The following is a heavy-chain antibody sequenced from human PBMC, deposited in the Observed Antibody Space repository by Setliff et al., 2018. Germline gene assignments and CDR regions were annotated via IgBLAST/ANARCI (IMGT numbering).Heavy chain of an antibody. D-gene: IGHD6-25*01. CDR2: ISGGGRYT. J-gene: IGHJ3*02. V-gene: IGHV3-21*01. CDR3: ARSAANGGHDPFDI. Sequence: GGSLRLSCIASGFTFSSYSMNWVRQAPGKGLEWVSSISGGGRYTYSADSVRGRFTISRDNAKTSLYLQMDSLRVEDTAVYFCARSAANGGHDPFDIWGQGTMVTVSS. CDR1: GFTFSSYS.